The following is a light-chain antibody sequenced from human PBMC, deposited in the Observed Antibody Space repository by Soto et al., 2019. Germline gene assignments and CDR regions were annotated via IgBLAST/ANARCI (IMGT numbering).Light chain of an antibody. Sequence: DIQMTQSPSSLSASVGDRVTITCRASQDISVYLAWYQQKPGKVPKLLVYSASTLHSGVPSRFSGSGSGTDFTLTISSLQPEDVATYYCQKFNTAPLTFGQGTRLAIK. CDR1: QDISVY. CDR2: SAS. J-gene: IGKJ5*01. CDR3: QKFNTAPLT. V-gene: IGKV1-27*01.